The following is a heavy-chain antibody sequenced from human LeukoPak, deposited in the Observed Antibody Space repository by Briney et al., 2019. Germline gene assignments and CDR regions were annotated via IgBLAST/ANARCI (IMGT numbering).Heavy chain of an antibody. J-gene: IGHJ3*02. CDR2: IYYSGST. D-gene: IGHD1-26*01. CDR1: GGSMSSYY. Sequence: PSETLSLTCTVSGGSMSSYYWSWIRQPPGKGLEWIGYIYYSGSTKYNPSLKSRVTISVDTSKNQFSLKLSSVTAADTAVYYCARGRGYGGNYLRAFDIWGQGTMVSVSS. V-gene: IGHV4-59*08. CDR3: ARGRGYGGNYLRAFDI.